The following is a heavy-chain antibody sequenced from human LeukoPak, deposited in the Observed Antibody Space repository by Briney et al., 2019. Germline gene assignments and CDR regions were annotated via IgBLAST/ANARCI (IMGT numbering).Heavy chain of an antibody. CDR1: GGSISSGSYY. CDR2: SYYSGST. D-gene: IGHD5-18*01. CDR3: ARSLRRLIHDY. J-gene: IGHJ4*02. V-gene: IGHV4-61*01. Sequence: SETLSLTCTVSGGSISSGSYYWSWIRQLPGKGLEWIGYSYYSGSTNYNPSLKSRVTISIDTSKNQFSLKLSSVTAADTAVYYCARSLRRLIHDYWGQGTLVTVSS.